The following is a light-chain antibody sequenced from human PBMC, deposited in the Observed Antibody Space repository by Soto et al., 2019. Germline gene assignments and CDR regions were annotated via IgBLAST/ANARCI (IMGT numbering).Light chain of an antibody. Sequence: QTVVTQPPSASGTPGQRVTISCSGSSSNIGSNYVYWYQQLPGTAPKLLIYRNNQRPSGVPDRFSGSKSGTSASLAISGLRSEDEADYYCAAWDDSLKVFGTVTKLTVL. CDR2: RNN. CDR3: AAWDDSLKV. CDR1: SSNIGSNY. J-gene: IGLJ1*01. V-gene: IGLV1-47*01.